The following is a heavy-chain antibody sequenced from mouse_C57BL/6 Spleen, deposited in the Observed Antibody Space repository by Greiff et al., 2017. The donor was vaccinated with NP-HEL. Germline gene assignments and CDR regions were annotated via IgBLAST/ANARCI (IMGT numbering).Heavy chain of an antibody. CDR2: IWSGGST. D-gene: IGHD2-4*01. J-gene: IGHJ3*01. Sequence: QVQLQQSGPGLVQPSQSLSITCTVSGFSLTSYGVHWVRQSPGKGLEWLGVIWSGGSTDYNAAFMSRLSITKDNSKSQVFFKMNSLQADDAAIYYCAKKGDYDGWFAYWGQGTLVTVSA. CDR3: AKKGDYDGWFAY. CDR1: GFSLTSYG. V-gene: IGHV2-5*01.